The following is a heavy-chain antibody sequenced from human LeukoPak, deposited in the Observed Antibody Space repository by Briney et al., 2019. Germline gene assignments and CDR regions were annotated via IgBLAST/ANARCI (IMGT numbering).Heavy chain of an antibody. CDR2: ISSSGSTI. CDR3: AKDWYYYDSSGYYYGGY. CDR1: GFTFSSYE. Sequence: PGGSLRLSCAASGFTFSSYEMNWVRQAPGKGLEWVSYISSSGSTIYYADSVEGRFTISRDNSKNTLYLQMNSLRAEDTAVYYCAKDWYYYDSSGYYYGGYWGQGTLVTVSS. J-gene: IGHJ4*02. V-gene: IGHV3-48*03. D-gene: IGHD3-22*01.